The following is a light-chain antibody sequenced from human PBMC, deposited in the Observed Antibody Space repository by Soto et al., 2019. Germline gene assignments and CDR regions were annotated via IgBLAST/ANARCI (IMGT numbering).Light chain of an antibody. Sequence: DIQMTQSPSSLSASVGDRVTITCRASQSISSYLNWYHQKPGKAPKLLIYGASSMQSGVPSRISGSGSGTDFTLTISSLQPEDFATYYCQQTYSAPLTFGGGTKVDIK. J-gene: IGKJ4*01. V-gene: IGKV1-39*01. CDR2: GAS. CDR1: QSISSY. CDR3: QQTYSAPLT.